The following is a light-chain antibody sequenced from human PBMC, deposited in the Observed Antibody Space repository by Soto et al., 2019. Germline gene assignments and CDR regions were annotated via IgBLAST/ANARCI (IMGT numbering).Light chain of an antibody. CDR1: QSVSNN. CDR3: QQYNNWPPWT. Sequence: EIVMTQSPATLSVSPGDRATLSCRASQSVSNNLAWYQQKPGQAPRLLIYGASTRATGIPARFSGSGSGTEFTLTISSLQSEDVAVYYCQQYNNWPPWTFGQGTKVEIK. V-gene: IGKV3-15*01. CDR2: GAS. J-gene: IGKJ1*01.